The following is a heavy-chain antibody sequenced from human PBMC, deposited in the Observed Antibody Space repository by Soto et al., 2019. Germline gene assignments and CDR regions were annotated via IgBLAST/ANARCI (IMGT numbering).Heavy chain of an antibody. V-gene: IGHV3-30*18. D-gene: IGHD3-3*01. CDR3: AKLYDFWSGLEAFDI. CDR2: ISYDGSNK. CDR1: GFTFSSYG. Sequence: GGSLRLSCAASGFTFSSYGMHWVRQAPGKGLEWVAVISYDGSNKYYADSVKGRFTISRDNSKNTLYLQMNSLRAEDTAVYYCAKLYDFWSGLEAFDIWGQRTMVTVSS. J-gene: IGHJ3*02.